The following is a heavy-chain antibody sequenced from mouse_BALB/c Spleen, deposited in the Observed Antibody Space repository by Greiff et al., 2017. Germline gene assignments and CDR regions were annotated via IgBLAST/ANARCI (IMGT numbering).Heavy chain of an antibody. CDR3: ARESRTARATFMDY. J-gene: IGHJ4*01. Sequence: VKLMESGPGLVAPSQSLSITCTVSGFSLTSYGVHWVRQPPGKGLEWLGVIWAGGSTNYNSALMSRLSISKDNSKSQVFLKMNSLQTDDTAMYYCARESRTARATFMDYWGQGTSVTVSS. CDR2: IWAGGST. D-gene: IGHD3-2*01. V-gene: IGHV2-9*02. CDR1: GFSLTSYG.